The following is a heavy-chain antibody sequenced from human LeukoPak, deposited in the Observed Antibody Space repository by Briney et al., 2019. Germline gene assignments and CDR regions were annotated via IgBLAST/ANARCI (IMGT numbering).Heavy chain of an antibody. V-gene: IGHV4-31*03. CDR3: ARGYSSGYPDAFDI. J-gene: IGHJ3*02. CDR1: GGSISSGGYY. CDR2: IYYSGST. D-gene: IGHD3-22*01. Sequence: SETLSLTCTVSGGSISSGGYYWSWIRQHPGKGLEWIGYIYYSGSTYYNPSLKSRVTISVDTSKNQFSLRLSSVTAADTAVYYCARGYSSGYPDAFDIWGQGTMVTVSS.